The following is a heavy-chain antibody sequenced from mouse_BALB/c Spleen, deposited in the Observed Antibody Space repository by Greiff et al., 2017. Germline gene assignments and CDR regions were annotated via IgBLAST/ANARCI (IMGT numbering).Heavy chain of an antibody. Sequence: EVKLVESGGGLVKLGGSLKLSCAASGFTFSSYYMSWVRQTPEKRLELVAAINSNGGSTYYPDTVKGRFTISRDNAKNTLYLQMSSLKSEDTALYYCARHEGITTVVFAYWGQGTLVTVSA. CDR1: GFTFSSYY. V-gene: IGHV5-6-2*01. J-gene: IGHJ3*01. CDR2: INSNGGST. CDR3: ARHEGITTVVFAY. D-gene: IGHD1-1*01.